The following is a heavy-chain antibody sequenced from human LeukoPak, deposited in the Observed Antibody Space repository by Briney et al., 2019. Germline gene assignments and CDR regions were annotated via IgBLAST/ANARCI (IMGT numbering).Heavy chain of an antibody. CDR3: ARVGSSSWSAEYFQH. CDR1: GYTFTVYY. CDR2: INPNSGGT. D-gene: IGHD6-13*01. V-gene: IGHV1-2*02. J-gene: IGHJ1*01. Sequence: ASVTVSFTASGYTFTVYYMHWVRQAPGQGLEWMGWINPNSGGTNYAQKFQGRVTMTRDTSISTAYMELSRLRSDDTAVYYCARVGSSSWSAEYFQHWGQGTLVTVSS.